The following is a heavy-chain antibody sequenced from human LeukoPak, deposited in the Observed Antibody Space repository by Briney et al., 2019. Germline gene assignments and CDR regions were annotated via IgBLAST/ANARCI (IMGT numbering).Heavy chain of an antibody. CDR3: ARSPAVLYSGYEKGYYFDY. J-gene: IGHJ4*02. CDR2: ISSSSSYI. Sequence: GGSLRLSCAASGFTFSSYSMNWVRQAPGKGLEWVSSISSSSSYIYYADSVKRRFPISRDNAKNSLYLQMNSLRAEDTAVYYCARSPAVLYSGYEKGYYFDYWGQGTLVTVSS. CDR1: GFTFSSYS. V-gene: IGHV3-21*01. D-gene: IGHD5-12*01.